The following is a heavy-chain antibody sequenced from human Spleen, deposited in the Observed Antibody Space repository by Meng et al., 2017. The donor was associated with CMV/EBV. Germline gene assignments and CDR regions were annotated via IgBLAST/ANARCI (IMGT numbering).Heavy chain of an antibody. D-gene: IGHD3-22*01. CDR2: ISWNSGSI. Sequence: GGSLRLSCAASGFTVSTNYMSWVRQAPGKGLEWVSGISWNSGSIGYADSVKGRFTISRDNAKNSLYLQMNSLRAEDTALYYCARDRRGDSSGYVFGTGYFDLWGRGTLVTVSS. CDR1: GFTVSTNY. J-gene: IGHJ2*01. CDR3: ARDRRGDSSGYVFGTGYFDL. V-gene: IGHV3-9*01.